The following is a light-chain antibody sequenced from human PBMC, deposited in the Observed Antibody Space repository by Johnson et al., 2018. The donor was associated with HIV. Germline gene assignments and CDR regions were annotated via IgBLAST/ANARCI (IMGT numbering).Light chain of an antibody. J-gene: IGLJ1*01. CDR1: RSNIGNNY. Sequence: QSVLTQPPSVSAAPGQKVTISCSGGRSNIGNNYVSWYQQLPGTTPKLLMYEDNERPSGIPDRFSGSKSGTSATLGISGLQTGDEADYFCGTWASRLSIFVFGTGTKLT. V-gene: IGLV1-51*02. CDR3: GTWASRLSIFV. CDR2: EDN.